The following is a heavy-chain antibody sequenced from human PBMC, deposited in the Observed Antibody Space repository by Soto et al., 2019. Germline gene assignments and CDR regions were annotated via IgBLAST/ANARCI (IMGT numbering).Heavy chain of an antibody. D-gene: IGHD2-21*02. J-gene: IGHJ5*02. CDR2: IYYSGST. V-gene: IGHV4-39*01. Sequence: PSETLSLTCSVSGGPISSSSYFWGWIRQPPGKGLEWIGSIYYSGSTYYNPSLKSRVTVPVDTSKNQFSLKLSSVTAADTAVYYCARHPSDFWFDPWGQGTLVTVSS. CDR3: ARHPSDFWFDP. CDR1: GGPISSSSYF.